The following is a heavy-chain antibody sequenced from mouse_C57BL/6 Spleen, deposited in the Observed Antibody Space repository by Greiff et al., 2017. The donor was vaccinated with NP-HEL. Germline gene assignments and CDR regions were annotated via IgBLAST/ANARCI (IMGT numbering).Heavy chain of an antibody. D-gene: IGHD4-1*01. V-gene: IGHV1-76*01. CDR1: GYTFTDYY. CDR2: IYPGSGNT. J-gene: IGHJ1*03. CDR3: ARMDLTGPDWYFDV. Sequence: QVHVKQSGAELVRPGASVKLSCKASGYTFTDYYINWVKQRPGQGLEWIARIYPGSGNTYYNEKFKGKATLTAEKSSSTAYMQLSSLTSEDSAVYFCARMDLTGPDWYFDVWGTGTTVTVSS.